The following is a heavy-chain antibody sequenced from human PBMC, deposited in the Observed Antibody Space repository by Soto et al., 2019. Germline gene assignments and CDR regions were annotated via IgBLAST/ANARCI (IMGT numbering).Heavy chain of an antibody. CDR3: ARGTIYYDSSGPWDGADY. CDR2: IHPSGGST. Sequence: QVQLVQSGAEVKKPGASVKVSCKASGYTFTSYYMHWVRQAPGQGLEWMGIIHPSGGSTSYAQKFQSRVTMTRDTSTSTVYMELSSLRSEDTAVYYCARGTIYYDSSGPWDGADYWGQGALVTVSS. D-gene: IGHD3-22*01. CDR1: GYTFTSYY. J-gene: IGHJ4*02. V-gene: IGHV1-46*01.